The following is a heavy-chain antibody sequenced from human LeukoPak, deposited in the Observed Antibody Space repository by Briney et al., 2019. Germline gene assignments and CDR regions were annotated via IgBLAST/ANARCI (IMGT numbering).Heavy chain of an antibody. Sequence: SETLSLTCNVYGGSFSGYYWSWIRQPPGKGLEWIGEINQSGSTNYNPSLKSRVTISMDTSKNQFSLKLSSVTAAGTAVYYCARHGWAVAGARIDYWGQGTLVTVSS. V-gene: IGHV4-34*01. D-gene: IGHD6-19*01. J-gene: IGHJ4*02. CDR3: ARHGWAVAGARIDY. CDR2: INQSGST. CDR1: GGSFSGYY.